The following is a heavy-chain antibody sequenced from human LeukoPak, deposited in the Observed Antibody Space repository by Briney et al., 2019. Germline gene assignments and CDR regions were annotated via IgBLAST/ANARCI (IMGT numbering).Heavy chain of an antibody. D-gene: IGHD6-19*01. J-gene: IGHJ6*02. V-gene: IGHV4-59*01. Sequence: SETLSLTCSVSGGSISSYYWSWIRQPPGKGLEWIGDIYYSGSTNYNPSLKSRVTISVDTSKNQFSLKLSPVTAADTAGYYCAREGYSGWHYYYYGMDVWGQGTTVTVSS. CDR1: GGSISSYY. CDR2: IYYSGST. CDR3: AREGYSGWHYYYYGMDV.